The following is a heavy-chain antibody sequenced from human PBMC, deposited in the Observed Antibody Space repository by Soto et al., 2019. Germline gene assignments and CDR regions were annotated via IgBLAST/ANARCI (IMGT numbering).Heavy chain of an antibody. J-gene: IGHJ5*02. Sequence: QGQLVESGGGVVRPGRSLRLSCEATGFSFNTHGMHWVRQAPGKGLEWVAVIVNDGSEQAYSDSVKGRFTILRDNSKNTLYLQTNNLRAEDTAVYYCARDDNYDDNGLDLWGQGILVTVSS. CDR1: GFSFNTHG. V-gene: IGHV3-33*01. CDR3: ARDDNYDDNGLDL. CDR2: IVNDGSEQ. D-gene: IGHD4-17*01.